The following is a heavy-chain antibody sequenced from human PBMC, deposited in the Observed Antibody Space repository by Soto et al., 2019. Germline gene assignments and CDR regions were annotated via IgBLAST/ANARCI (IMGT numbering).Heavy chain of an antibody. V-gene: IGHV1-69*04. D-gene: IGHD5-12*01. Sequence: ASVKVSCKASGGTFSSYTISWVRQAPGQGLEWMGRIIPILGIANYAQKFQGRVTITADKSTSTAYMELSSLRSEDTAVYYCARDSGYSGYDYVRGNWFDPWGQGTLVTVSS. CDR2: IIPILGIA. CDR3: ARDSGYSGYDYVRGNWFDP. CDR1: GGTFSSYT. J-gene: IGHJ5*02.